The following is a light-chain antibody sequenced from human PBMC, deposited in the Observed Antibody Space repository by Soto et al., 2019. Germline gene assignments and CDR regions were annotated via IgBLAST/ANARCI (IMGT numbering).Light chain of an antibody. J-gene: IGKJ5*01. CDR3: QQYNNWPIT. CDR2: GAS. Sequence: EIVLTQSPGTLSLSPGERATLSCRASQSVSSSSLAWFQQKPGQAPRPLIYGASSRATGIPDRFSGSGSGTDFTLTISRLEPEDFAVYYCQQYNNWPITFGQGTRLEIK. V-gene: IGKV3-20*01. CDR1: QSVSSSS.